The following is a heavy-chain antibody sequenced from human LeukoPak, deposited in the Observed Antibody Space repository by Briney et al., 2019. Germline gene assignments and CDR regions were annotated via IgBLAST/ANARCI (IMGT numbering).Heavy chain of an antibody. CDR1: GFTFSSYG. CDR3: ARGFDY. V-gene: IGHV3-30*03. J-gene: IGHJ4*02. Sequence: GGSLRLSCAASGFTFSSYGMPWVRQAPGKGLEWVAVISYDGSNKYYADSVKGRFTISRDNSKNTLYLQMNSLRAEDTAVYYCARGFDYWGQGTLATVSS. D-gene: IGHD3-10*01. CDR2: ISYDGSNK.